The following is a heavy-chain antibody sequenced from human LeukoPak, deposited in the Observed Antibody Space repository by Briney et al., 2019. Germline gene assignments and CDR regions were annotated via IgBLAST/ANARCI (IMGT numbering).Heavy chain of an antibody. Sequence: PGGSLRLSCTASGFTFGHYGMSWVRQVPGKGLEWVSTINWNGASTGYADSVKGQFTISRDSAKNSLYLQMNSLRAEDTALYHCARSSINTTMASGPYYYMDVWGKGTTETVSS. CDR3: ARSSINTTMASGPYYYMDV. D-gene: IGHD5-18*01. CDR1: GFTFGHYG. CDR2: INWNGAST. V-gene: IGHV3-20*01. J-gene: IGHJ6*03.